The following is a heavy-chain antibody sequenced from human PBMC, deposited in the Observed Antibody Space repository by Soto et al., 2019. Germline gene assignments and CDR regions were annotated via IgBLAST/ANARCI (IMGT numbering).Heavy chain of an antibody. CDR2: VSASART. D-gene: IGHD2-8*01. CDR3: ATGMGRYLDL. Sequence: QVQLQESGPGLVKPSETLSLTCTVYGDSIRNVYWSWIRQPAGKGLESMGRVSASARTNYNPSLQSRVTMSIDTSKNHFSLRLTSVSAADTGGYFCATGMGRYLDLWGRGTLVIVSS. J-gene: IGHJ2*01. V-gene: IGHV4-4*07. CDR1: GDSIRNVY.